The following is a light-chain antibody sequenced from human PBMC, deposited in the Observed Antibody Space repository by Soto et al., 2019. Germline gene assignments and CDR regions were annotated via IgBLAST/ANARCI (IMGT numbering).Light chain of an antibody. V-gene: IGKV1-5*03. J-gene: IGKJ1*01. CDR2: KAS. Sequence: DIQMTQSPSTLSGSVGDRVTITCRARQTISSWLAWYQQKPGKAHKLLIYKASTLKSGVPSRFSGSGSGTEFTLSISSLQPDDFATYYCQHYNSYSEAFGQGTKGELK. CDR3: QHYNSYSEA. CDR1: QTISSW.